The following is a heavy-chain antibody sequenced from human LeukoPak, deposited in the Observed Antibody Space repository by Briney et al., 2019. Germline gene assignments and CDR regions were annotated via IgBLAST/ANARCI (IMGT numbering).Heavy chain of an antibody. CDR3: ARVWINRYSSGWYVGSYFDY. CDR1: GGSISSSNW. Sequence: SGTLSLTCAVSGGSISSSNWWSWVRQPPGKGLEWIGEIYHSGSTYYNPSLKSRVTISVDTSKNQFSLKLSSVTAADTAVYYCARVWINRYSSGWYVGSYFDYWGQGTLVTVSS. CDR2: IYHSGST. J-gene: IGHJ4*02. D-gene: IGHD6-19*01. V-gene: IGHV4-4*02.